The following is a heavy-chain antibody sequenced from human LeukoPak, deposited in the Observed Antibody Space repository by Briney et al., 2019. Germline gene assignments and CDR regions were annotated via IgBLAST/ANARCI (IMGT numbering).Heavy chain of an antibody. CDR3: ASEAPDSSGYYSYY. J-gene: IGHJ4*02. CDR2: IYYSGST. V-gene: IGHV4-31*03. Sequence: SQTLSLTCTVSGCSISSGGYYWIWIRQHPGKVLEWIGYIYYSGSTYYNPSLKSRVTISVDTSKNQFSLKLSSVTAADTAVYYCASEAPDSSGYYSYYWGQGTLVTVSS. D-gene: IGHD3-22*01. CDR1: GCSISSGGYY.